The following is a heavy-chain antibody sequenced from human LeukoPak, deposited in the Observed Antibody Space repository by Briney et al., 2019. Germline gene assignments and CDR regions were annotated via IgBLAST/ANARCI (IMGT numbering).Heavy chain of an antibody. D-gene: IGHD5-24*01. Sequence: EGSLRLSCAASGFTFSSYGMHWVRQVPGKGLGWVAFIRYDGSNKYYADSVKGRFTISRDNSKNTLYLQMNSLRAEDTAVYYCASRRDGYSYYFDYWGQGTLVTVSS. CDR1: GFTFSSYG. J-gene: IGHJ4*02. CDR3: ASRRDGYSYYFDY. V-gene: IGHV3-30*02. CDR2: IRYDGSNK.